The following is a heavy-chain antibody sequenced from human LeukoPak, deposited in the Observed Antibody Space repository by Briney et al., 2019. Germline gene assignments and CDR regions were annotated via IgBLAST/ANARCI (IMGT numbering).Heavy chain of an antibody. CDR1: GGSISSGSYY. J-gene: IGHJ4*02. Sequence: SETLSLTCTVSGGSISSGSYYWGWIRQPPGKELEWMGSIYYSGSTFYNPSLNSRVTISADTSKNQFSLKLSSVTAADTAVYYCARQAGYSSGSPFDYWGQGTLVTVSS. CDR2: IYYSGST. V-gene: IGHV4-39*01. CDR3: ARQAGYSSGSPFDY. D-gene: IGHD6-19*01.